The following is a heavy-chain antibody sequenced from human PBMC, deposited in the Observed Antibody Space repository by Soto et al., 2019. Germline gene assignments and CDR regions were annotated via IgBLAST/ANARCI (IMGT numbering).Heavy chain of an antibody. J-gene: IGHJ4*02. V-gene: IGHV3-23*01. CDR1: GFPFSSYA. Sequence: PGGSLRLSCAACGFPFSSYAMGWVRQAPGKGLEWVSAIGGSASKTYYADSVEGRFTISRDNSQNTLFLQMESLRAEDTAVYYCARGVDDYGDYVYDYWGQGTLVTV. CDR2: IGGSASKT. CDR3: ARGVDDYGDYVYDY. D-gene: IGHD4-17*01.